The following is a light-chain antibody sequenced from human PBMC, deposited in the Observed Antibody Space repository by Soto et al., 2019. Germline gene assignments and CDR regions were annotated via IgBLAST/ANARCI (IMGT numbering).Light chain of an antibody. V-gene: IGLV1-51*01. CDR1: SSNIGTNY. J-gene: IGLJ7*01. CDR3: GTWDNGLNGGAV. CDR2: DNN. Sequence: QSVLTQPPSVSAAPGQKVTISCSGSSSNIGTNYVSWYQHLPGTAPKLLIYDNNKRPSGIPDRFSGSKSGTSATLGITGLETGDEADYYCGTWDNGLNGGAVFGGGTQLTVL.